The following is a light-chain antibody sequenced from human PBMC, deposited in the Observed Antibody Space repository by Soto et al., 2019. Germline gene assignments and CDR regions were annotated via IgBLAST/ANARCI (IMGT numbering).Light chain of an antibody. CDR3: QQYNNWPYT. V-gene: IGKV3-15*01. Sequence: EIVMTQSPATLSASPGERGPLSCRASQSVGSNLAWYQQKPGQAPRLLIYDASTRATGIPASFSGSGSGTEFTLTIRSLQPEDSAVYYCQQYNNWPYTFGQGTRLEIK. CDR2: DAS. CDR1: QSVGSN. J-gene: IGKJ5*01.